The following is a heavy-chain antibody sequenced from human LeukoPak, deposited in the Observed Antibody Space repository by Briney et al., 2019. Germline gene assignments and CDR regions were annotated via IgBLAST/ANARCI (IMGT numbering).Heavy chain of an antibody. J-gene: IGHJ5*02. V-gene: IGHV1-18*01. CDR3: ARDLCSTTSCQGWFDP. CDR2: IRPYNGDT. D-gene: IGHD2-2*01. CDR1: GYTLSNYG. Sequence: ASVMGSCKASGYTLSNYGISWVRQAPGQGLEWMGWIRPYNGDTSYAQKFQDRVTITTDASTSTSYMEVRSLRSDDAAVYYCARDLCSTTSCQGWFDPWGQGTLVTVSS.